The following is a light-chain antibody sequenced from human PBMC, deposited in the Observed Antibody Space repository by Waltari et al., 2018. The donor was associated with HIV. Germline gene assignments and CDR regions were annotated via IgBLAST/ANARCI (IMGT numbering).Light chain of an antibody. Sequence: QSALTQPASVSGSPGQSITISCSGTSRDVGDYNSVSWYQLHPGKAPQLLIFEVNTRPSGVSIRVSGSRSGNTASLTISGLQTEDEADYYCSSFAAGGTQVFGTGTKVTV. J-gene: IGLJ1*01. CDR1: SRDVGDYNS. CDR3: SSFAAGGTQV. CDR2: EVN. V-gene: IGLV2-14*01.